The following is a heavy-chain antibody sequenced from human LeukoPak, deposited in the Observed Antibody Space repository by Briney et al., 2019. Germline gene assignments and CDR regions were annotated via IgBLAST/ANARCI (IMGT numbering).Heavy chain of an antibody. D-gene: IGHD6-19*01. Sequence: GGSLRLSCAASGLTFSNYAMHWVRQAPGKGLEWVAVISYDGSDKYYADSVKGRFTISRDNSKNTLYLQMNSLRPEDTAVYYCARDWGRRYSSGWYGDFDYWGQGTLVTVSS. J-gene: IGHJ4*02. CDR2: ISYDGSDK. CDR3: ARDWGRRYSSGWYGDFDY. V-gene: IGHV3-30-3*01. CDR1: GLTFSNYA.